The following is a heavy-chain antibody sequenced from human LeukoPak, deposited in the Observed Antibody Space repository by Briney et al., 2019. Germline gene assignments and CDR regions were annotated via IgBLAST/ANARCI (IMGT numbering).Heavy chain of an antibody. Sequence: GASVTVSCKASGYTFTIYGISWVRQAPGQGHEWMGWISAYNGNTNYAQKLQGRVTMTTDTSTSTAYMELRSLRSDDTAVYYCAREVQQYYYGSGSPYYFDYWGQGTLVTVSS. D-gene: IGHD3-10*01. CDR1: GYTFTIYG. CDR3: AREVQQYYYGSGSPYYFDY. J-gene: IGHJ4*02. CDR2: ISAYNGNT. V-gene: IGHV1-18*01.